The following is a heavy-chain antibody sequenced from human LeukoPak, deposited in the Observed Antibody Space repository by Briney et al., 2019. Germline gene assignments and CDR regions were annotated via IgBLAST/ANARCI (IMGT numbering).Heavy chain of an antibody. CDR1: GDSINSLDL. J-gene: IGHJ4*02. D-gene: IGHD3-22*01. V-gene: IGHV4-4*02. CDR3: AGLVGRYSSGLYYYYFDY. Sequence: SGTLSLTCTVSGDSINSLDLWSWVRQPPGKGPEWIGEMYLSGTTHSNPSVKSRVTISIDKSKNQFFLNLSSVTAADTAVYYCAGLVGRYSSGLYYYYFDYWGQGTLVTVSS. CDR2: MYLSGTT.